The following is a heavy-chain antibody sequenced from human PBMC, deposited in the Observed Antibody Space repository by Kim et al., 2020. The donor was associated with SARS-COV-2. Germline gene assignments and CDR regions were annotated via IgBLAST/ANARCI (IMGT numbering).Heavy chain of an antibody. CDR3: ARDLEGRSSGWYGIDY. J-gene: IGHJ4*02. V-gene: IGHV1-69*04. CDR1: GGTFSSYA. Sequence: SVKVSCKASGGTFSSYAISWVRQAPGQGLEWMGRIIPILGIANYAQKFQGRVTITADKSTSTAYMELSSLRSEDTAVYYCARDLEGRSSGWYGIDYWGQGTLVTVSS. D-gene: IGHD6-19*01. CDR2: IIPILGIA.